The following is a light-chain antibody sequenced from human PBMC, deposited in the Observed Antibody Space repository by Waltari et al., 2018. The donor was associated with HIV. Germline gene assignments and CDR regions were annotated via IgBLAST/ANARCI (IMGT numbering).Light chain of an antibody. CDR3: QQYYGRLHT. J-gene: IGKJ2*01. V-gene: IGKV4-1*01. CDR1: QSLLHNSNNKNF. Sequence: DIVMTQSPDSLAVSLGERATVKCKSSQSLLHNSNNKNFLAWYQQKAGQPPKLLIYWASARESGVPDRFSGSGSGTDFTLTINRLQTEDVAVYYCQQYYGRLHTFGQGTKLEIK. CDR2: WAS.